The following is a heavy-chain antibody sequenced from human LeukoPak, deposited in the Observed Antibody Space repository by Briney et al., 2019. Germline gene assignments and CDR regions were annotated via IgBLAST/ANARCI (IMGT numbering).Heavy chain of an antibody. CDR1: GFTFSTYA. Sequence: GGSLRLSCAASGFTFSTYAMSWVRQAPGKGLEWVSAIRDSGVGTYYADSVRDRFTISRDNSKNTLYLQMNSLRAEDTAVYYCAREGSYGHAFDIWGQGTMVTVSS. CDR3: AREGSYGHAFDI. CDR2: IRDSGVGT. D-gene: IGHD1-26*01. V-gene: IGHV3-23*01. J-gene: IGHJ3*02.